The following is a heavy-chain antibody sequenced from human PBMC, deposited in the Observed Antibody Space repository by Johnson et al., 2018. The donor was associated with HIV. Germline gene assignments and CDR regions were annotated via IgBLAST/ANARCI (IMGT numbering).Heavy chain of an antibody. CDR2: ISSSTDTI. CDR1: GFTFSDPY. D-gene: IGHD3-16*01. J-gene: IGHJ3*02. Sequence: QVQVVESGGGLVKPGGSLRLSCAASGFTFSDPYMSWIRQAPGKGLEWVSYISSSTDTIYYADSVKGRFTISRDNAKNSLSLQMTSLRAEDTAVYYCVRDAFDYRDASGRFGGAGFDIWGQGTVVTVSS. CDR3: VRDAFDYRDASGRFGGAGFDI. V-gene: IGHV3-11*04.